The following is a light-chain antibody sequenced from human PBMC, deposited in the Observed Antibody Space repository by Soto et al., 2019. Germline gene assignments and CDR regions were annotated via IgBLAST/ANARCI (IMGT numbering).Light chain of an antibody. J-gene: IGLJ1*01. Sequence: QSVLAQPASVSGSPGQSITISCTETSSDVGDYNYVSWYQQHPGKAPKLMIYDVSNRPSGVSNRFSGSKSGNTASLTISGLQAEDEADYYCSSYTSTSNYVFGTGTKVTVL. V-gene: IGLV2-14*01. CDR2: DVS. CDR3: SSYTSTSNYV. CDR1: SSDVGDYNY.